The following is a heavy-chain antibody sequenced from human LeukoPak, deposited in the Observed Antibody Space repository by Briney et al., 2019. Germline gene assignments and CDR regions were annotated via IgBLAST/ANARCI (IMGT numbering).Heavy chain of an antibody. CDR1: GYTFTSYG. V-gene: IGHV1-18*01. Sequence: ASVKVSCKASGYTFTSYGFSWVRQAPGQGLEWVGWISAYNGNTNYAQKLQGRVTMTTDTSTSTAYMELRSLRSDDTAVYYCAREGRGAAARYFDYWGQGTLVTVSS. CDR2: ISAYNGNT. J-gene: IGHJ4*02. D-gene: IGHD6-13*01. CDR3: AREGRGAAARYFDY.